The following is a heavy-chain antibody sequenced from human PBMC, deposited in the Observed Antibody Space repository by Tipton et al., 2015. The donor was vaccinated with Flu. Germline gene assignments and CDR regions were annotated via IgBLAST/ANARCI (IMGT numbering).Heavy chain of an antibody. D-gene: IGHD2-2*01. Sequence: TLSLTCAVYGGSFSGYYWSWIRQPPGKGLEWIGEINHSGSTNYNPSLKSRVTISVDTSKNQFSLNLSSVTAADTAVYYCARIYCSSTSCFDPFDYWGQGTLVTVSS. CDR1: GGSFSGYY. CDR3: ARIYCSSTSCFDPFDY. V-gene: IGHV4-34*01. J-gene: IGHJ4*02. CDR2: INHSGST.